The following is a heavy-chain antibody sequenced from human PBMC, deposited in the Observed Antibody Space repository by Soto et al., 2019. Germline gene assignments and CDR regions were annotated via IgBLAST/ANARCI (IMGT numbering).Heavy chain of an antibody. CDR1: GFTFSNSW. CDR2: IKEDGSEK. J-gene: IGHJ6*02. CDR3: TTKRFGMDV. Sequence: PGGSLRLSCAASGFTFSNSWMSWVRQAPGKGLEWVANIKEDGSEKDYVDPVKGRFTITRDNAKNSLYLQMNNLRAEDTAVYFCTTKRFGMDVWGQGTTVTVSS. V-gene: IGHV3-7*03.